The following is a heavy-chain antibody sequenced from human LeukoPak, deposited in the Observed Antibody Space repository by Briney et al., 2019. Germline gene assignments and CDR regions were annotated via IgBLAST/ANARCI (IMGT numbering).Heavy chain of an antibody. CDR2: ISGSGGST. CDR1: GFTFSSYA. V-gene: IGHV3-23*01. J-gene: IGHJ6*03. Sequence: AGGSLRLSCAASGFTFSSYAMSWVRQAPGKGLEWVSAISGSGGSTYYADSVKGRFTISRDNSKNTLYLQMNSLRAEDTAVYYCAKSKFYYYYYMDVWGKGTTVTVSS. CDR3: AKSKFYYYYYMDV.